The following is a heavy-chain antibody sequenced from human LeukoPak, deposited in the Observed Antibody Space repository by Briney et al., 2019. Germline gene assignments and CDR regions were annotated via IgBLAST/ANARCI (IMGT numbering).Heavy chain of an antibody. CDR1: GFTFSSYG. CDR3: ARDSPYWGAFDI. V-gene: IGHV3-30*03. D-gene: IGHD7-27*01. Sequence: GRSLRLSCAASGFTFSSYGMHWVRQAPGKGLEWVAVISYDGSNKYYADSVKGRFTISRDNSKNTLYLQMNSLRAEDTAVYYCARDSPYWGAFDIWGQGTMVTVSS. CDR2: ISYDGSNK. J-gene: IGHJ3*02.